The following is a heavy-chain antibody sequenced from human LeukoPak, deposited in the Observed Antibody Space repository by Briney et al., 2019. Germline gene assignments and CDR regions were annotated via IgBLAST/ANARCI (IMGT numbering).Heavy chain of an antibody. CDR1: GFTFPIYA. V-gene: IGHV3-23*01. Sequence: GGSLRLSCAASGFTFPIYAMYWVRQAPGKGLEWVSSISARGDNTFYADSVRGRFTVSRGNSKNTLPLQLNSLRAEDTAIYYCAKGGSVGTTTYFDYWGQGTLVTVSS. CDR3: AKGGSVGTTTYFDY. J-gene: IGHJ4*02. CDR2: ISARGDNT. D-gene: IGHD1/OR15-1a*01.